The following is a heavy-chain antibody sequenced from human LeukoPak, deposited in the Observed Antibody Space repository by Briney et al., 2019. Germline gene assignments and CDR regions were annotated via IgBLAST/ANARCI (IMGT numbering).Heavy chain of an antibody. CDR3: AMGWYYYYYGMDV. Sequence: ASVKVSCKASGGTFSSYAISWVRQAPGQGLEWMGGIIPIFGAANYAQKFQGRVTITADESTSTAYMELSSLRSEDTAVYYCAMGWYYYYYGMDVWGQGTTVTVSS. CDR1: GGTFSSYA. V-gene: IGHV1-69*01. J-gene: IGHJ6*02. D-gene: IGHD6-19*01. CDR2: IIPIFGAA.